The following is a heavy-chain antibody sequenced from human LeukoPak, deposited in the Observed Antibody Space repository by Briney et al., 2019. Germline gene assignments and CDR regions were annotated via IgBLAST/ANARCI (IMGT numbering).Heavy chain of an antibody. CDR2: ISYDGSNK. CDR3: ARDRDDSSGHPLDY. Sequence: GGSLRLSCAASGFTFSSYAMHWVRQAPGKGLEWVAVISYDGSNKYYADSVKGRFTISRDNSKNTLYLQMNSLRAEDTAVYYCARDRDDSSGHPLDYWGQGTLVTVSS. D-gene: IGHD3-22*01. J-gene: IGHJ4*02. CDR1: GFTFSSYA. V-gene: IGHV3-30-3*01.